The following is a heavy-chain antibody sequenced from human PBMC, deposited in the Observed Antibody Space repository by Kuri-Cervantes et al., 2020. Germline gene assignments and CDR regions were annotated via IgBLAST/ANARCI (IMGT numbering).Heavy chain of an antibody. V-gene: IGHV3-9*01. J-gene: IGHJ4*02. CDR2: ISWNSGSI. D-gene: IGHD3-16*02. CDR1: GFTFDDYA. Sequence: GGSLRLSCAASGFTFDDYAMHWVRQAPGKGLEWVSGISWNSGSIGYADSVKGRFTISRDNAKNTLYLQMNSLRAEDTAVYYCARDPASPGVIVLDYWGQGTLVTVSS. CDR3: ARDPASPGVIVLDY.